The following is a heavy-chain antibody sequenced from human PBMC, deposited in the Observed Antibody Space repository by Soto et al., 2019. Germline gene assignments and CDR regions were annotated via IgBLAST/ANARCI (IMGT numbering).Heavy chain of an antibody. CDR1: GFTFSSYW. CDR2: INSDGSST. CDR3: ARGVRFLEWLSPYYYGMDV. Sequence: GGSLRLSCAAAGFTFSSYWMHWVRQAPGKELLWVSRINSDGSSTSYADSVKGRFTISRDNAKNTLYLQMNSLRAEDTAVYYCARGVRFLEWLSPYYYGMDVWGQGTTVTVSS. V-gene: IGHV3-74*01. D-gene: IGHD3-3*01. J-gene: IGHJ6*02.